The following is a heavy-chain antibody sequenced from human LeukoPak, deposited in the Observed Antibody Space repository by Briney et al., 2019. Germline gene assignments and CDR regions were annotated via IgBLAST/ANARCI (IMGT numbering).Heavy chain of an antibody. CDR2: IKSKSAGGTT. CDR3: AQGSGQYYEY. CDR1: GLTLSNVW. V-gene: IGHV3-15*07. J-gene: IGHJ4*02. D-gene: IGHD3-22*01. Sequence: PGGSLRLSCAVSGLTLSNVWMNWVRQAPEKGLEWVGRIKSKSAGGTTDFAAPVKGRFTISRDDSKNTLYLQVNSLTSEDTAVYYCAQGSGQYYEYWGQGTLVTVSS.